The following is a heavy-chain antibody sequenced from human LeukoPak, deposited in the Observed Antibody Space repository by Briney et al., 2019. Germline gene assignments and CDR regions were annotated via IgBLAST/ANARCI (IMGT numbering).Heavy chain of an antibody. J-gene: IGHJ4*02. Sequence: PGGSLRLSCAASGFTFSSYNMNWVRQAPGKGLEWVSFISISGTYIYYADSVQGRFTISRDNAKNSLYLQMNSLRADDTAMYYCATDVGAKDYWGQGTLVTVSS. D-gene: IGHD1-26*01. CDR2: ISISGTYI. V-gene: IGHV3-21*01. CDR1: GFTFSSYN. CDR3: ATDVGAKDY.